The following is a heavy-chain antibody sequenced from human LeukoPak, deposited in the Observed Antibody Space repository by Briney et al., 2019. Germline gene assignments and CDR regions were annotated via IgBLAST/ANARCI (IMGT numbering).Heavy chain of an antibody. CDR3: ARYGDYAHDY. Sequence: GGSLRLSCAASGFTFSSYWMHWVRHAPGKGLEWVSSISSSSSYIYYADSVKGRFTISRDNAKNSLYLQMNSLRAEDTAVYYCARYGDYAHDYWGQGTLVTVSS. CDR1: GFTFSSYW. V-gene: IGHV3-21*01. D-gene: IGHD4-17*01. J-gene: IGHJ4*02. CDR2: ISSSSSYI.